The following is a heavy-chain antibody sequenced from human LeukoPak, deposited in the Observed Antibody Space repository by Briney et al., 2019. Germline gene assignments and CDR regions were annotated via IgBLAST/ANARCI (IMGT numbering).Heavy chain of an antibody. CDR3: AKVRGTYYYDSSGYPTFFDY. CDR1: GFTFSSYA. Sequence: PGGSLRLSCAASGFTFSSYAMSWVRQAPGKGLEWVSAISGSGGSTYYADSVKGRFTISRDNSKNTLYLQMNSLRAEDTAVYYCAKVRGTYYYDSSGYPTFFDYWGQGTLVTVSS. V-gene: IGHV3-23*01. CDR2: ISGSGGST. D-gene: IGHD3-22*01. J-gene: IGHJ4*02.